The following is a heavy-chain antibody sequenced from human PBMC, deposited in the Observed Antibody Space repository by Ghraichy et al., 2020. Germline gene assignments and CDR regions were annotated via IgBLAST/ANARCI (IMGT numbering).Heavy chain of an antibody. V-gene: IGHV4-34*01. CDR3: ARDNIALVTVSAASLFDS. CDR1: GGSFSGYF. CDR2: IDHTGST. J-gene: IGHJ4*02. Sequence: SETLSLTCAVYGGSFSGYFWSWIRQPPGKGLEWIGDIDHTGSTNYNPSLRSRVSISLDRSKNQPFLKVTSVTAADTAVYFCARDNIALVTVSAASLFDSWGQGTLVTVSS. D-gene: IGHD2-2*01.